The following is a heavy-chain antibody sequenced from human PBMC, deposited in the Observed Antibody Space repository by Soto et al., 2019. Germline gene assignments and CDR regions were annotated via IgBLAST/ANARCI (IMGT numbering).Heavy chain of an antibody. D-gene: IGHD1-20*01. CDR1: GFSLTSPGMC. CDR3: ARSIRGPRRFNGMDV. CDR2: IERDDDDK. V-gene: IGHV2-70*13. Sequence: SGPTLVNPTETLTLTCTFSGFSLTSPGMCVSWIRQPPGRALEWLALIERDDDDKYYSTSLKTRLTISKDTRKNQVVLTMANMDPADTGTYYCARSIRGPRRFNGMDVWGQGTTVTVSS. J-gene: IGHJ6*02.